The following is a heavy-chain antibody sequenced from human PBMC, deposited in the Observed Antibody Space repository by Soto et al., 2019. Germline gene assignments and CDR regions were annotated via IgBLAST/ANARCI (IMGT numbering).Heavy chain of an antibody. CDR2: ISWNSNTI. CDR3: AKDTGSN. D-gene: IGHD6-25*01. J-gene: IGHJ4*02. V-gene: IGHV3-9*01. Sequence: EVQLVESGGGLVQPGRSLRLSCAASGFTFDNYAMHWVRQAPGKGLEWVSGISWNSNTIAYADSVKGRFTISRDNAKNSLYLQMNSLRAEDTAFNYCAKDTGSNWGQGTLVTVSS. CDR1: GFTFDNYA.